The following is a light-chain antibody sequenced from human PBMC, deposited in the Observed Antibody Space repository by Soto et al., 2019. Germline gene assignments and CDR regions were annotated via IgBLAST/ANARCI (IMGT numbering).Light chain of an antibody. CDR2: ATS. CDR1: QTVNSDY. J-gene: IGKJ1*01. V-gene: IGKV3-20*01. Sequence: EIVFTQSPVTLSLSPGETATLSCRASQTVNSDYLAWFQQRPGQAPRLLIFATSRRATDIPDRFSGSGSGTDFTLAIRRLEPEDFAVYYCHQFGYSPRTFGQGTKVDIK. CDR3: HQFGYSPRT.